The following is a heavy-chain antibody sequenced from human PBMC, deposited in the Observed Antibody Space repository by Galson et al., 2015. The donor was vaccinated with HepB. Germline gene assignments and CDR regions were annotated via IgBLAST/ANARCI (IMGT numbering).Heavy chain of an antibody. CDR1: GYTFTSYA. D-gene: IGHD1-7*01. CDR3: AKDSYDSNYEGWLDP. Sequence: SVKVSCKASGYTFTSYAMHWVRQAPGQRLEWMGWINAGNGNTKYSQKFQGRVTITRDTSASTASMELNSLRAEDTAVYYCAKDSYDSNYEGWLDPWGQGTLVTVSS. CDR2: INAGNGNT. V-gene: IGHV1-3*01. J-gene: IGHJ5*02.